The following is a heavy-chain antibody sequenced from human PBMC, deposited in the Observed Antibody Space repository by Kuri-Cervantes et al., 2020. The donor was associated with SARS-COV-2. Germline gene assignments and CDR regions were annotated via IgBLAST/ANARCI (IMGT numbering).Heavy chain of an antibody. D-gene: IGHD1-26*01. V-gene: IGHV1-18*01. CDR3: AGGARGSYYAFDI. CDR1: GGTFSSYA. CDR2: ISAYNGNT. Sequence: ASVKVSCKASGGTFSSYAISWVRQAPGQGLEWMGWISAYNGNTNYAQKLQGRVTMTTDTSTSTAYMELRSLRSDDTAVYYCAGGARGSYYAFDIWGQGTMVTVSS. J-gene: IGHJ3*02.